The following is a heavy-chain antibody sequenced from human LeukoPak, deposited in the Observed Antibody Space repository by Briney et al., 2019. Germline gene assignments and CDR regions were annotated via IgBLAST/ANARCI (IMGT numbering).Heavy chain of an antibody. CDR1: GYTFTSYG. CDR2: ISAYNGNT. Sequence: ASVKVSCKASGYTFTSYGISWVRQAPGQGLEWMGWISAYNGNTNYAQKFQGRVTITTDDSTSTAYMELSSLRSEDTAVYYCARDQVVTGTTRSTIRPFDYWGQGTLVTVSS. J-gene: IGHJ4*01. D-gene: IGHD1-7*01. V-gene: IGHV1-18*01. CDR3: ARDQVVTGTTRSTIRPFDY.